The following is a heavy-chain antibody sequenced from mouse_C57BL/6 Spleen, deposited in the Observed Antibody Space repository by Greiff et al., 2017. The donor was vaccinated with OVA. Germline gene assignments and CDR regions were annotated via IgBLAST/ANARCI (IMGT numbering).Heavy chain of an antibody. J-gene: IGHJ3*01. CDR3: ASIYYDYVFAY. CDR1: GYTFTSYG. D-gene: IGHD2-4*01. V-gene: IGHV1-81*01. CDR2: IYPRSGNT. Sequence: VKLMESGAELARPGASVKLSCKASGYTFTSYGISWVKQRTGQGLEWIGEIYPRSGNTYYNEKFKGKATLTADKSSSTAYMELRSLTSEDSAVYFCASIYYDYVFAYWGQGTLVTVSA.